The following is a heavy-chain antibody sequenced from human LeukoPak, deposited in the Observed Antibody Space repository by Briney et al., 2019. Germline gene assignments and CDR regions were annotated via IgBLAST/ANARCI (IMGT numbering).Heavy chain of an antibody. Sequence: PGGSLRLSCGASGFTLSSYWMTWVRQAPGKGLEWVANIKQDGREKNYVDSVKGRFTISRDNAKNSLYLQMNSLRAEDTAVYYGAKVGPVTTSRYYFDYWGQGTLVTVSS. CDR1: GFTLSSYW. D-gene: IGHD4-17*01. CDR2: IKQDGREK. J-gene: IGHJ4*02. V-gene: IGHV3-7*03. CDR3: AKVGPVTTSRYYFDY.